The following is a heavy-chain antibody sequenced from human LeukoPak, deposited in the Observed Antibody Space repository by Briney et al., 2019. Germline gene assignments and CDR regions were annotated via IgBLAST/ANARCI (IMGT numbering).Heavy chain of an antibody. CDR1: GFTVSNNY. V-gene: IGHV3-53*05. CDR3: ARDGPYSSLDY. CDR2: IYSAGTT. Sequence: GSLRLSCAASGFTVSNNYMSWVRQAPGKGLEWVSIIYSAGTTYYADSVKGRFTISRDNSKNTLYLQMNSLRAEDTAVYYCARDGPYSSLDYWGQGTLVTVSS. J-gene: IGHJ4*02. D-gene: IGHD6-13*01.